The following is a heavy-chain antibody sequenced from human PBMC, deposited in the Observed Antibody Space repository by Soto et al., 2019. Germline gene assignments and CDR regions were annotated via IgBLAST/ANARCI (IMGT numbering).Heavy chain of an antibody. Sequence: GGSLRLSCGASAFSFSHYAMHWVRQAPGKGLECVAVISYDGNIKRYADSVKGRFTISRDNSENTLYLQMNSLSPEETAVYYCARAGYCSGGRCYSPYYYYYGMDVWGQGTTVTVYS. D-gene: IGHD2-15*01. CDR2: ISYDGNIK. CDR1: AFSFSHYA. CDR3: ARAGYCSGGRCYSPYYYYYGMDV. J-gene: IGHJ6*02. V-gene: IGHV3-30-3*01.